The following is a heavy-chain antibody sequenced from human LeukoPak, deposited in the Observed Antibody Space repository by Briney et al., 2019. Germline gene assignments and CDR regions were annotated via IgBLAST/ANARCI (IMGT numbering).Heavy chain of an antibody. V-gene: IGHV4-59*08. Sequence: PSETLSLTCNVYGGSISDYYWSWIRQPPGKGLELIGYIHHSGTTSSNPSLKSRVTISIDTSKNQFSLNLNSVTAADTAIYYCARWPIHLGYCSGSLCHKWFDPWGQGTLVTVSS. D-gene: IGHD2-15*01. CDR2: IHHSGTT. J-gene: IGHJ5*02. CDR1: GGSISDYY. CDR3: ARWPIHLGYCSGSLCHKWFDP.